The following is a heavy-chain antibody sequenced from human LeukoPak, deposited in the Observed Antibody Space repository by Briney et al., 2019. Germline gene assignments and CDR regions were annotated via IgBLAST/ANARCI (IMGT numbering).Heavy chain of an antibody. J-gene: IGHJ4*02. V-gene: IGHV3-30*02. Sequence: GGSLRLSCAASGFTFSSYGMHWVRQAPGKGLEWVAFIRYDGSNKYYADSVKGRFTISRDNSKNTLYLQMNSLRAEDTAVYYCAKEMVPLGFGESHDYWGQGTLVTVSS. CDR2: IRYDGSNK. CDR1: GFTFSSYG. D-gene: IGHD3-10*01. CDR3: AKEMVPLGFGESHDY.